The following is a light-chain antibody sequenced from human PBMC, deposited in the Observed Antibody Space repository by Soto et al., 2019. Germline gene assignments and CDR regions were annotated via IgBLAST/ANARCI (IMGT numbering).Light chain of an antibody. CDR2: NNL. V-gene: IGLV1-40*01. CDR1: SSNFGAGYE. Sequence: QSVLTQPPSVSRAPGQRVTISCTGSSSNFGAGYEVHWYKQLPGAAPTLVIFNNLNRPSGVPERFSGSKSGTSASLVISGLQAEDEADYYCQSFDSSLRVYVFGSGTKVTVL. CDR3: QSFDSSLRVYV. J-gene: IGLJ1*01.